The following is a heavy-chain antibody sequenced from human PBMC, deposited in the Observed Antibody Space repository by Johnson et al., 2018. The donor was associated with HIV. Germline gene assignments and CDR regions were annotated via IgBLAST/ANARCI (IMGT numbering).Heavy chain of an antibody. D-gene: IGHD1-1*01. V-gene: IGHV3-30*03. CDR2: ISYDGSNK. CDR1: GFTVSRNY. J-gene: IGHJ3*02. Sequence: QVQLVESGGGVVQPGGSLRLSCAASGFTVSRNYMTWVRQAPGKGLEWVAVISYDGSNKYYADSVKGRFTISRDNSKNTLYLQMNSLRAEDTAVYYCARGYTWNDVSIWGQGTMVTVSS. CDR3: ARGYTWNDVSI.